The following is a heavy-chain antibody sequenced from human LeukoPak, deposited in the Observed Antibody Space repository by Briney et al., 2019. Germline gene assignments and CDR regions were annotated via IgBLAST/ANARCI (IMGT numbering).Heavy chain of an antibody. CDR3: AREITRIRIAAAGTRAFDI. J-gene: IGHJ3*02. CDR2: ISSSSSYI. CDR1: GFTFSSYS. V-gene: IGHV3-21*04. Sequence: SGGSLRLSCAASGFTFSSYSMNWVRQAPGKGLEWVSSISSSSSYIYYADSVKGRFTISRDNAKNSLYLQMNSLRSEDTAVYYCAREITRIRIAAAGTRAFDIWGQGTMVTVSS. D-gene: IGHD6-13*01.